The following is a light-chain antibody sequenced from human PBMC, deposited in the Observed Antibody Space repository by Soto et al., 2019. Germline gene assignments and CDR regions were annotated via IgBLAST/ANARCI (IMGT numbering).Light chain of an antibody. J-gene: IGKJ4*01. Sequence: EIVLTQSPATLSLSPGERATLSCRASQSVSSYLAWYQQKPGQAPRLLIYDASNRATGIPARFSRSRPGTDFTLTISSLEPAEFAVYYRQQRSNWHPALTFGGGTKVEIK. V-gene: IGKV3D-11*02. CDR3: QQRSNWHPALT. CDR1: QSVSSY. CDR2: DAS.